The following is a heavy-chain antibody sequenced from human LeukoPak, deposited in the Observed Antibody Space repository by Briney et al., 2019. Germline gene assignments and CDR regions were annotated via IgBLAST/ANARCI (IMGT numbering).Heavy chain of an antibody. J-gene: IGHJ6*02. D-gene: IGHD3-10*01. CDR1: GVTVSSNY. V-gene: IGHV3-53*01. Sequence: PGGSLRLSCAASGVTVSSNYMSWVRQAPGKGLEWVSVIYSGGTTYYAVSVKGRFTISRDNSKNTLYLQMNSVRAEDTAVYYCARNPGTNYYGSGDVWGQGTTVTVSS. CDR3: ARNPGTNYYGSGDV. CDR2: IYSGGTT.